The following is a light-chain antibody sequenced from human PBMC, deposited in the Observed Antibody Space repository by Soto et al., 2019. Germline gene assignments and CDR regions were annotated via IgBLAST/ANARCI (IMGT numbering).Light chain of an antibody. CDR1: SGSVSTSYY. J-gene: IGLJ3*02. V-gene: IGLV8-61*01. CDR2: STN. CDR3: VLYMGNGRRV. Sequence: QAVVTQEPSFSVSPGGTVTLTFGLSSGSVSTSYYPSWYQQTPGQAPRTLIYSTNTRSSGVPDRFSGSILGNKAALTITGAQADDESDYYCVLYMGNGRRVFGGGTKVTVL.